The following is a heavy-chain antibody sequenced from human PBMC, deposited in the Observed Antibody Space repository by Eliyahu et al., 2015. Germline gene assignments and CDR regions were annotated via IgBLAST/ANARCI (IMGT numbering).Heavy chain of an antibody. CDR2: XNHSGST. CDR3: ARAIAVAGIDAFDI. CDR1: GGXFSXYY. Sequence: QVQLQQWGAGLLKPSETLSLTCAVYGGXFSXYYWSWIRQPPGKGLEWIGEXNHSGSTNYNPSLKSRVTISVDTSKNQFSLKLSSVTAADTAVYYCARAIAVAGIDAFDIWGQGTMVTVSS. D-gene: IGHD6-19*01. J-gene: IGHJ3*02. V-gene: IGHV4-34*01.